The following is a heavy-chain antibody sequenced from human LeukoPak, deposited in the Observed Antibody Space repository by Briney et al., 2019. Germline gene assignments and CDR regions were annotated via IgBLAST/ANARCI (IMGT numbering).Heavy chain of an antibody. CDR3: ARGPYYDGNDY. Sequence: GGSLRLSCAASGFTFSSYEMNWVRQAPGKGLEWVSYISSSGSTIYYADSVKGRFTISRDNAKNSLYLQMNSLRAEDTAVYYCARGPYYDGNDYWGQGTLVTVSS. CDR1: GFTFSSYE. CDR2: ISSSGSTI. D-gene: IGHD3-22*01. V-gene: IGHV3-48*03. J-gene: IGHJ4*02.